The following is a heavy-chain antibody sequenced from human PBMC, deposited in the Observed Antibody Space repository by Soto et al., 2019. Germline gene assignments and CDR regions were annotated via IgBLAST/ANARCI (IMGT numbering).Heavy chain of an antibody. CDR1: GFTVSSNY. Sequence: GGSLRLSCAASGFTVSSNYMSWVRQAPGKGLEWVSVIYSGGSTYYADSVKGRFTISRDNSKNTLYLQMNSLRAEDTAVYYCARDPIAAAGTNDWFDPWGQGTLVTVS. V-gene: IGHV3-66*01. D-gene: IGHD6-13*01. CDR3: ARDPIAAAGTNDWFDP. CDR2: IYSGGST. J-gene: IGHJ5*02.